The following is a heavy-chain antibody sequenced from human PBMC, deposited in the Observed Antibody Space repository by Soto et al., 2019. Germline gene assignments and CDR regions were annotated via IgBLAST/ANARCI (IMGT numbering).Heavy chain of an antibody. D-gene: IGHD3-3*01. J-gene: IGHJ5*02. CDR1: GWSVNGYY. CDR3: ATRITVFGLLIPPFDH. V-gene: IGHV4-34*01. CDR2: INHTGGT. Sequence: XETLSLTCVVDGWSVNGYYWNWIRQPPGRGLEWIGEINHTGGTHYNPSLKSRVTMSVDTSKNQFSLRLSSVTAADTAIYYCATRITVFGLLIPPFDHWGQGTQVTVSS.